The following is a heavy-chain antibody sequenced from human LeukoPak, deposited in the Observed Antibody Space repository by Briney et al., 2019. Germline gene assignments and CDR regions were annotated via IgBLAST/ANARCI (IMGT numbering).Heavy chain of an antibody. Sequence: GGSLRLSCAASGFTFSSYAMNWVRQAPGKGLEWVSYISSSGSTVYYADSVKGRLTISRDNAEKSLYLQMNSLRAEDTAVYYCARDDYDSSLYWGRGTLVTVSS. J-gene: IGHJ4*02. CDR2: ISSSGSTV. V-gene: IGHV3-48*01. CDR1: GFTFSSYA. CDR3: ARDDYDSSLY. D-gene: IGHD3-22*01.